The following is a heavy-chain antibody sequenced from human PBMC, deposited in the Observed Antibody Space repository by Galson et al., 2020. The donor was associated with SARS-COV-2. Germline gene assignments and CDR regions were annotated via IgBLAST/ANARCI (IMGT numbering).Heavy chain of an antibody. CDR2: MSQYGSDN. J-gene: IGHJ4*02. D-gene: IGHD3-22*01. V-gene: IGHV3-30*14. Sequence: GGSLRLSRAGSGMTFNSYSIHWVRQAPGKGLEWVAVMSQYGSDNHYADSVKGRFTISRDNSKNTLSLQMNSLRTEDTAVYYCAREAPYYYDGVGYYLLDNWGQGTLVTVSS. CDR1: GMTFNSYS. CDR3: AREAPYYYDGVGYYLLDN.